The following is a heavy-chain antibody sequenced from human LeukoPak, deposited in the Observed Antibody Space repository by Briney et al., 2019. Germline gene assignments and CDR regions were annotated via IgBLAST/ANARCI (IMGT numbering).Heavy chain of an antibody. CDR1: GFTLSSYE. CDR2: ISSSGSTI. Sequence: GGSLRLSCAASGFTLSSYEMNWVRQAPGKGLEWVSYISSSGSTIYYADSVKGRFTISRDNAKNSLYLQMNSLRAEDTAVYYCARDGAGCSSTSCYYYYYGMDVWGQGTTVTVSS. D-gene: IGHD2-2*01. J-gene: IGHJ6*02. V-gene: IGHV3-48*03. CDR3: ARDGAGCSSTSCYYYYYGMDV.